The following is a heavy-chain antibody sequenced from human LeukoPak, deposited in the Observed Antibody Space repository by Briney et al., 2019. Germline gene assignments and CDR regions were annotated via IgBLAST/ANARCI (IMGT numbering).Heavy chain of an antibody. V-gene: IGHV3-30-3*01. D-gene: IGHD2-15*01. J-gene: IGHJ5*02. CDR1: GFTFSNFY. Sequence: HPGGSLRLSCAASGFTFSNFYMHWVRQAPGKGLEWVAVISSDGGNKYSTDSVKGRFTISRDNSKNTVDLQMNSLRSEDTAVYYCVGGGRPPIVVVHNWFDPWGQGTLVTVSS. CDR3: VGGGRPPIVVVHNWFDP. CDR2: ISSDGGNK.